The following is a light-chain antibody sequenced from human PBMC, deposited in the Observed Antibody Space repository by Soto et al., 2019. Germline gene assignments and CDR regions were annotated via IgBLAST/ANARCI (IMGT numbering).Light chain of an antibody. CDR2: DAS. CDR3: QHYYDLPYT. J-gene: IGKJ2*01. CDR1: QDITND. V-gene: IGKV1-33*01. Sequence: DLQMTQSPSSLSASVGDRVTITCQASQDITNDLNWYQQKPGKAPKLLIYDASNLETGVPSRFSGSGSGTDFTFTISSLQPEDLAIYYCQHYYDLPYTFGQGTRLEIK.